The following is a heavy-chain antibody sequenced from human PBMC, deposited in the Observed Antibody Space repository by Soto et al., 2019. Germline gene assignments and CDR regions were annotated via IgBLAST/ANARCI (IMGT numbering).Heavy chain of an antibody. V-gene: IGHV1-69*06. D-gene: IGHD6-13*01. CDR1: GGTFSSSA. Sequence: SVKVSCKASGGTFSSSAISWVRQAPGQGLEWMGGIIPIFGTANYAQKFQGRVTMTEDTSTDTAYMELSSLRSEDTAVYYCATKGRWYVGYYYYGMDVWGQGTTVTVSS. CDR3: ATKGRWYVGYYYYGMDV. J-gene: IGHJ6*02. CDR2: IIPIFGTA.